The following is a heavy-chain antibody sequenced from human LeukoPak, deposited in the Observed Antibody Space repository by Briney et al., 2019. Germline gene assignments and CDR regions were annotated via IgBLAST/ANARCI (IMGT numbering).Heavy chain of an antibody. J-gene: IGHJ3*02. V-gene: IGHV3-15*01. CDR2: IKSKTDGGTT. D-gene: IGHD3-3*01. Sequence: GGSLRLSCAASGFTFSNAWMSWVRQAPGKGLEWVGRIKSKTDGGTTDYAAPVKGRFTISRDDSKNTLYLQMNSLKTEDTAVYYCTTSGSDVLRFLEWLSDAFDIWGQGTMVTVSS. CDR1: GFTFSNAW. CDR3: TTSGSDVLRFLEWLSDAFDI.